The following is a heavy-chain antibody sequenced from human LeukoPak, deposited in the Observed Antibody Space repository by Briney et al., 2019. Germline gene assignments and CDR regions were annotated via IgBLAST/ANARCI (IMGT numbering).Heavy chain of an antibody. CDR3: ARGTALSNWFDP. CDR1: GGSFSGYY. J-gene: IGHJ5*01. V-gene: IGHV4-34*01. D-gene: IGHD2/OR15-2a*01. CDR2: INHSGSTT. Sequence: KASETLSLTCAVYGGSFSGYYWSWIRQPPGKGLEWIGEINHSGSTTNYNPSLKSRVTISVDTSTNQFSLKLSSVIAADTAVYFCARGTALSNWFDPWGQGTLVTVSS.